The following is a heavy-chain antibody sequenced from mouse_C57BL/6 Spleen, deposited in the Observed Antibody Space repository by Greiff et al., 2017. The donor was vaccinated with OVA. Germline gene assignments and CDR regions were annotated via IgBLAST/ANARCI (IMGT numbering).Heavy chain of an antibody. Sequence: QVQLQQSGAELVRPGASVKLSCKASGYTFTDYYINWVKQRPGQGLEWIARIYPGSGTTYYNEKFKGKATLTAEKSSSTAYMQLSSLTSEDSAVYFCARNGNYGWYFDVWGTGTTVTVSS. J-gene: IGHJ1*03. D-gene: IGHD2-1*01. CDR3: ARNGNYGWYFDV. CDR1: GYTFTDYY. V-gene: IGHV1-76*01. CDR2: IYPGSGTT.